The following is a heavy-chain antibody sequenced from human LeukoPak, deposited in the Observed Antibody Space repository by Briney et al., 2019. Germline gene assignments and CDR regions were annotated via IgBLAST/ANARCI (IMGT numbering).Heavy chain of an antibody. CDR3: ARDFVGYYYDSSGSRGAFDI. CDR1: GYTFSDYY. V-gene: IGHV1-2*02. Sequence: AAVKVSCKASGYTFSDYYTHWVRQAPGQGLEWMGWINANSAATNYTQRFQGRVTMTRDTSITTAYMELSRLTSDDTAVYYCARDFVGYYYDSSGSRGAFDIWGQGTMVTVSS. J-gene: IGHJ3*02. CDR2: INANSAAT. D-gene: IGHD3-22*01.